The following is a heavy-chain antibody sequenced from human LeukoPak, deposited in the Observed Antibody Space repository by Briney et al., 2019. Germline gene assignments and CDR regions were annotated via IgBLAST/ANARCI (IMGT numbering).Heavy chain of an antibody. CDR2: ISGSGGST. CDR1: GYTLSSYP. CDR3: AKGPWLPPYYHYYYGMDV. J-gene: IGHJ6*02. D-gene: IGHD3-9*01. V-gene: IGHV3-23*01. Sequence: GGSLRLSCAASGYTLSSYPMHWVRQAPGKGLEWVSAISGSGGSTYYADSVKGRFTISRDNSKNTLYLQMNSLRAEDTAVYYCAKGPWLPPYYHYYYGMDVWGQGTTVTVSS.